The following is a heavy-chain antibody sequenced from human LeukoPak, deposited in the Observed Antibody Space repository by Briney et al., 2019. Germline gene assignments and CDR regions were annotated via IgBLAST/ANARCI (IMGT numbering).Heavy chain of an antibody. CDR1: GGSISSGGYY. CDR2: IYYTGST. V-gene: IGHV4-31*03. J-gene: IGHJ4*02. D-gene: IGHD3-10*01. CDR3: VRCHGSGTTPLN. Sequence: SETLSLTCTVSGGSISSGGYYWNWVRQHPGMDLEWIGYIYYTGSTYYNPSLNSRVTISVDTSKNQLSLKLSSVTAADTAVYYCVRCHGSGTTPLNWGQGTRVTVSS.